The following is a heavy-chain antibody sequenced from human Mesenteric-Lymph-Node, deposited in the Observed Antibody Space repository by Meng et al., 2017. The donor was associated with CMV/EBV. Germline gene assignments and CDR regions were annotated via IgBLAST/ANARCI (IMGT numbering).Heavy chain of an antibody. CDR3: ATEGASGPYFDS. D-gene: IGHD1-26*01. V-gene: IGHV3-7*01. CDR2: IKKDGSEK. Sequence: GGSLRLSCAASGFTFSTYAMHWVRQAPGKGLEWVANIKKDGSEKYYVDSVRGRFTISRDNAKKSVYLQMNSLRAEDTAVYYCATEGASGPYFDSWGQGTQVTVSS. J-gene: IGHJ4*02. CDR1: GFTFSTYA.